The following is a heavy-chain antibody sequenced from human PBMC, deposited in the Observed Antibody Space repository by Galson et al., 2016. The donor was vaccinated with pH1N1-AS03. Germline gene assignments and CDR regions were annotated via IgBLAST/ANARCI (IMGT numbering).Heavy chain of an antibody. J-gene: IGHJ6*03. CDR2: IYHNGNS. Sequence: ETLSLTCAVSGDSISSNHWWTWVRQPPGKGLEWIAEIYHNGNSNYNPTLKSRVSITVDKSKNQFSLSLSSVTAADTAVYYCARHATTRSEVFGVPFYHYYYTDVWGKGTTVTVSS. CDR1: GDSISSNHW. D-gene: IGHD3-3*01. CDR3: ARHATTRSEVFGVPFYHYYYTDV. V-gene: IGHV4-4*02.